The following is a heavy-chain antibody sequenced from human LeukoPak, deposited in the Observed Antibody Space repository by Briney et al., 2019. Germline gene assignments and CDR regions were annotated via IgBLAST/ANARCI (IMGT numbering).Heavy chain of an antibody. CDR2: IWYDGSNK. CDR1: GFTFSSYG. J-gene: IGHJ5*02. D-gene: IGHD3-10*01. CDR3: ARERGSRKGNNWFDP. Sequence: PGRSLRLSCAASGFTFSSYGMHWVRQAPGKGLEWVAVIWYDGSNKYYADSVKGRFTISRDNFKNTLYLQMNSLRAEDTAVYYCARERGSRKGNNWFDPWGQGTLVTVSS. V-gene: IGHV3-33*01.